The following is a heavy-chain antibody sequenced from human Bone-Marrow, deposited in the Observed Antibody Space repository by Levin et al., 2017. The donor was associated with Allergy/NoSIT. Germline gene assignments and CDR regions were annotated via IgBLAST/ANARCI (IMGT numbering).Heavy chain of an antibody. CDR1: GFTFSTYS. V-gene: IGHV3-48*01. CDR2: IADRSHNI. Sequence: GESLKISCAASGFTFSTYSMNWVRQAPGKGLEWVSYIADRSHNIYYADSVKGRFTISRDNAGNSLYLQMNSLRAEDTAVYYCARDFDWAFDVWGQGTMVTVSS. J-gene: IGHJ3*01. D-gene: IGHD3-9*01. CDR3: ARDFDWAFDV.